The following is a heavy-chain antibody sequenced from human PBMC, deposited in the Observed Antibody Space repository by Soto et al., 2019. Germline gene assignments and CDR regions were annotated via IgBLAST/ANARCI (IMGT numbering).Heavy chain of an antibody. V-gene: IGHV3-53*01. CDR1: GLSVTANY. D-gene: IGHD5-18*01. Sequence: EVQLVESGGGLIQPGGSLRLICAASGLSVTANYMTWVRQAPGKGLEWLSIIYRGGGTYYADSLKGRAIISRDGSRNMVFLQMNSLTAEDAGVYYCARRDDSETFDIWGRRTVVNVSS. CDR2: IYRGGGT. J-gene: IGHJ3*02. CDR3: ARRDDSETFDI.